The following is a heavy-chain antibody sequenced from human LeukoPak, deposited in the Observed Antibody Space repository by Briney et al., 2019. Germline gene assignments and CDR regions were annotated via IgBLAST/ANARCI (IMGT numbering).Heavy chain of an antibody. CDR1: GFTFSDYY. J-gene: IGHJ6*02. V-gene: IGHV3-69-1*01. CDR3: ARSPTPTGYYDFWSGYFPSTNYYGMDV. Sequence: GGSLRLSCAASGFTFSDYYMSWIRQAPGKGLEWVSSISSSSYIYYADSVKGRFTISRDNAKNSLYLQMNSLRAEDTAVYYCARSPTPTGYYDFWSGYFPSTNYYGMDVWGQGTTVTVSS. CDR2: ISSSSYI. D-gene: IGHD3-3*01.